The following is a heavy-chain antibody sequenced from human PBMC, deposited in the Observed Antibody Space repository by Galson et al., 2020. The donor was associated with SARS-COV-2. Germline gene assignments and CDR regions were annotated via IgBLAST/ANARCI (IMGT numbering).Heavy chain of an antibody. D-gene: IGHD3-16*01. Sequence: SVKVSCKVSGYTPTELSMHWVRQAPGKGLEWMGGFDPEDGETIYAQKFQGRVTMTEDTSTDTAYMKLSSLRSDDTAVYYCVRDKLGDKLELDYWGQGTLVTVSS. J-gene: IGHJ4*02. CDR3: VRDKLGDKLELDY. V-gene: IGHV1-24*01. CDR2: FDPEDGET. CDR1: GYTPTELS.